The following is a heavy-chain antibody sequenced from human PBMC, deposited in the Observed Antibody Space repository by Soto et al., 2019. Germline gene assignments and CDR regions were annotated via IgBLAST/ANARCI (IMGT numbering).Heavy chain of an antibody. CDR3: ARTVRGVIRGAFDI. Sequence: YANSVKGRFTISRDNSKNTLYLQMGSLRAEDMAVYYCARTVRGVIRGAFDIWGQGTMVTVSS. J-gene: IGHJ3*02. D-gene: IGHD3-10*01. V-gene: IGHV3-64*01.